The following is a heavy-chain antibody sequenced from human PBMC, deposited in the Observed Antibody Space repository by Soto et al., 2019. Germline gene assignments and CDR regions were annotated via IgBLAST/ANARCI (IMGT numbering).Heavy chain of an antibody. J-gene: IGHJ5*02. D-gene: IGHD3-9*01. V-gene: IGHV3-23*01. CDR2: ISGSGGST. CDR3: AKYDTLTRYTSNWFAP. Sequence: PGGSLRLSCAASVFTFSSYAMSWVRQGPGKGLECVSAISGSGGSTYYADSVKGRFTISRDNSKNTLYLQMNSLRASETAVYYCAKYDTLTRYTSNWFAPWAPGTMVTFSS. CDR1: VFTFSSYA.